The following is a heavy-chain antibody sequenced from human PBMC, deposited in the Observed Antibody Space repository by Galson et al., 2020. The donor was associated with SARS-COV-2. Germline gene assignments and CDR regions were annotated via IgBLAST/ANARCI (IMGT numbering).Heavy chain of an antibody. CDR3: AGDGMSSSTFDY. V-gene: IGHV4-34*01. CDR1: GGPFGGYY. D-gene: IGHD6-13*01. CDR2: INHSGTT. Sequence: ETLETLSLTCAVFGGPFGGYYWSWIRQPPGKGLEWIGEINHSGTTNYNPSLKSRVTISVDTSKKQVSLRLTSVTAADTAVYYCAGDGMSSSTFDYWGQGTLVTVSS. J-gene: IGHJ4*02.